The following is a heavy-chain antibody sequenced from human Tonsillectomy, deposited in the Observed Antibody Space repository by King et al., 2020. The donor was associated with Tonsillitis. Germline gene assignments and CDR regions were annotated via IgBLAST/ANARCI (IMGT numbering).Heavy chain of an antibody. CDR3: AKDRAAGLIDY. J-gene: IGHJ4*02. CDR1: GFIFSTYG. CDR2: IHYDGSIE. Sequence: QLVQSGGGVVQPGGSLRLSCVASGFIFSTYGMHWVRQAPGKGLQWVTFIHYDGSIEYYVDSVKGRFTISRDNSKNTLYLQMNSLRAEDTAVYYCAKDRAAGLIDYWGQGTLVTVSS. V-gene: IGHV3-30*02. D-gene: IGHD6-13*01.